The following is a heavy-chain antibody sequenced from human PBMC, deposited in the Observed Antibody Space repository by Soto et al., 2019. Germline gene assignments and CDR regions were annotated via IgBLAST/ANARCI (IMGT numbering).Heavy chain of an antibody. Sequence: EVRLVESGGGFAQPGKSLRLSCAASGFTFDDYAMHWVRRRPGKGLEWVSGISWNSGSMGYADSVKARFTISRDNDKKSLHLQMNSLSAEDTASYYCAKDISGRGSYYYYYGMDVWGQGTTVTVSS. D-gene: IGHD1-26*01. CDR3: AKDISGRGSYYYYYGMDV. CDR2: ISWNSGSM. J-gene: IGHJ6*02. V-gene: IGHV3-9*01. CDR1: GFTFDDYA.